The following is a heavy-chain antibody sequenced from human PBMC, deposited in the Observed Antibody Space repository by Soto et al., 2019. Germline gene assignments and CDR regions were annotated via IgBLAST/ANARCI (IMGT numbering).Heavy chain of an antibody. CDR2: ISAYNGNT. D-gene: IGHD7-27*01. CDR3: ARGLGLTGHYYYYGMDV. Sequence: ASVKVSCKASGYTFTSYGISWVRQAPGQGLEWMGWISAYNGNTNYAQKLQGRVTMTTDTSTSTAYMELRSLRSDDTAVYYCARGLGLTGHYYYYGMDVWGQGTTVTVSS. J-gene: IGHJ6*02. CDR1: GYTFTSYG. V-gene: IGHV1-18*01.